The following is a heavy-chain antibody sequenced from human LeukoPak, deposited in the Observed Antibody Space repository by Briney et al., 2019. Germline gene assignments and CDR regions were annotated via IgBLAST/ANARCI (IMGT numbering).Heavy chain of an antibody. Sequence: SETLSLTCSVSGGSISSYYWSWIRQPPGKGLEWIGYISYTGSTNYNPSLKSRVTISVDTSKNQFSLKLNSVTAADTAVYYCARDHSGSRFDYWGQGTLVTVSS. CDR3: ARDHSGSRFDY. V-gene: IGHV4-59*01. CDR2: ISYTGST. CDR1: GGSISSYY. J-gene: IGHJ4*02. D-gene: IGHD1-26*01.